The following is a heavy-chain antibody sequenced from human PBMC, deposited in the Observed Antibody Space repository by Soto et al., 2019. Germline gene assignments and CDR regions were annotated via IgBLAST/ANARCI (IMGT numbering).Heavy chain of an antibody. D-gene: IGHD6-13*01. CDR3: ARDYASSWTDWFDP. J-gene: IGHJ5*02. V-gene: IGHV4-61*01. CDR1: GGSVSSGSYY. Sequence: SETLSLTCTVSGGSVSSGSYYWSWIRQPPGKGLEWIGYIYCSGSTNYNPSLKSRVTISVDTSKNQFSLKLSSVTAADTAVYYCARDYASSWTDWFDPWGQGTLVTVSS. CDR2: IYCSGST.